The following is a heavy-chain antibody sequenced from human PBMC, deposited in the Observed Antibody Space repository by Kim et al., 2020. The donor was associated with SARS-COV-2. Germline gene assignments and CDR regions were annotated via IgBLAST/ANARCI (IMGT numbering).Heavy chain of an antibody. CDR1: GFTFSSYG. D-gene: IGHD3-10*01. CDR2: ISYDGSNK. CDR3: AKAIAPAVRGSLNWFDP. J-gene: IGHJ5*02. V-gene: IGHV3-30*18. Sequence: GWSLRLSCAASGFTFSSYGMHWVRQAPGKGLEWVAVISYDGSNKYYADSVKGRFTISRDNSKNTLYLQMNSLRAEDTAVYYCAKAIAPAVRGSLNWFDPWGQGTLVTVSS.